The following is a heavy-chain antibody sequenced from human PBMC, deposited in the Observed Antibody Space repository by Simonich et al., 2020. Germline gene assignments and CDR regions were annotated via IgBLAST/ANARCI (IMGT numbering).Heavy chain of an antibody. Sequence: QVQLQESAPGLVKPSETLSLTCPVSGGSISSYYWSWIRQPPGKGLEWIGYIDYRGSTNDNPSLKSRVTISVDTSKNQFSLKLSSVTAADTAVYYCARGGLYFDYWGQGTLVTVSS. J-gene: IGHJ4*02. CDR3: ARGGLYFDY. V-gene: IGHV4-59*01. D-gene: IGHD2-15*01. CDR1: GGSISSYY. CDR2: IDYRGST.